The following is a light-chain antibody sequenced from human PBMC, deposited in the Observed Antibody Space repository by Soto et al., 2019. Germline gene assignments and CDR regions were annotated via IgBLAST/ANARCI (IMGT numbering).Light chain of an antibody. CDR3: QQRSNWPGT. CDR1: QSVRSS. V-gene: IGKV3-11*01. CDR2: DAS. Sequence: EIVLTQSPATLSLSPGERATLSCRASQSVRSSLAWYPQQPGQAPRLLIFDASNRATGIPPRFSGSGSGTDFTLTINSLEPEDFVVYYCQQRSNWPGTFGQGTKVDIK. J-gene: IGKJ1*01.